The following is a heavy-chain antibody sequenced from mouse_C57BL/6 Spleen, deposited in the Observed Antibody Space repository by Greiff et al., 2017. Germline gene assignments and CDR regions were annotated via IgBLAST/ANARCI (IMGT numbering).Heavy chain of an antibody. CDR2: IYPGSGST. CDR1: GYTFTSYW. CDR3: ARKDVRNDGYLYYAMDY. J-gene: IGHJ4*01. D-gene: IGHD2-3*01. V-gene: IGHV1-55*01. Sequence: QVQLQQPGAELVKPGASVKMSCKASGYTFTSYWITWVKQRPGQGLEWIGDIYPGSGSTNYNEKFKSKATLTVDTSSSTAYMQLSSLTSEDSAVYYCARKDVRNDGYLYYAMDYWGQGTSVTVAS.